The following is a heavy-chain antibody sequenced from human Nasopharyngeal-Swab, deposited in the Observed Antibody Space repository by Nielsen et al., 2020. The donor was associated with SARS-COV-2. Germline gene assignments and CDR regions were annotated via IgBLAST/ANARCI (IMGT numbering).Heavy chain of an antibody. V-gene: IGHV1-18*01. J-gene: IGHJ4*02. D-gene: IGHD2-15*01. Sequence: ASVKVSCKASGYTFTSYGISWVRQAPGQGLEWMGWISAHNGNTNYAQKLQGRVTITTDTSTSTAYMELRSLRSDDTAVYYCAGVGPDIVVVVAAAPDYWGQGTLVTVSS. CDR3: AGVGPDIVVVVAAAPDY. CDR1: GYTFTSYG. CDR2: ISAHNGNT.